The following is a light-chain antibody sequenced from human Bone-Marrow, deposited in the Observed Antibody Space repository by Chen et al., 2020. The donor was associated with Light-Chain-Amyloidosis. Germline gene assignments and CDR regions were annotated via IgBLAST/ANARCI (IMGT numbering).Light chain of an antibody. CDR3: QQYGTSPLT. CDR1: QTISSNY. J-gene: IGKJ4*01. Sequence: EIVLTQSPGTLSLSPGEGANLSCRASQTISSNYLTWYQQTFGQAPRLLIYGSSSRATGIPDRFTGSGSGTEVTLTINRLEREDFARYYCQQYGTSPLTFGGGTKVEIK. CDR2: GSS. V-gene: IGKV3-20*01.